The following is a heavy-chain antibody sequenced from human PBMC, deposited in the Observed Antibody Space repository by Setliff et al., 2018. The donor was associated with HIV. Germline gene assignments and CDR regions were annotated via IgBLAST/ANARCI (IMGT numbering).Heavy chain of an antibody. J-gene: IGHJ3*02. CDR2: IYHAGNT. CDR3: ARGTTLNVVPDAFDI. Sequence: PSETLSLTCTVTGYSISSGYYWAWIRQPPGKGLEWIGYIYHAGNTYYNPSLKSRVTISVDTSKNQISLRLNSLTAADTAVYYCARGTTLNVVPDAFDIWGQGSMVTVSS. CDR1: GYSISSGYY. V-gene: IGHV4-38-2*02. D-gene: IGHD4-17*01.